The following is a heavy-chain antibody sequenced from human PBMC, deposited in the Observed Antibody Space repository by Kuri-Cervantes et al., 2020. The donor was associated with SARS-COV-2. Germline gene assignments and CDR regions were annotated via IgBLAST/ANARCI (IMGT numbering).Heavy chain of an antibody. CDR2: IYSGGST. CDR1: GFTVSSNY. J-gene: IGHJ3*02. CDR3: ASFGSGWYDDAFDI. D-gene: IGHD6-19*01. Sequence: GESLKISCAASGFTVSSNYMSWVRQAPGEGLEWVSVIYSGGSTYYADSVKGRFTISRDNAKNSLYLQMNSLRAEDTAVYYCASFGSGWYDDAFDIWGQGTMVTVSS. V-gene: IGHV3-53*01.